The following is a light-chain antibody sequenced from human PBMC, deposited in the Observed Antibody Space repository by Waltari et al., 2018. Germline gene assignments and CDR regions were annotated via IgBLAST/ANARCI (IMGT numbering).Light chain of an antibody. J-gene: IGLJ2*01. CDR1: SSDVGSYNL. V-gene: IGLV2-23*01. Sequence: QSALTQPASVSGSPGQSITISCTGTSSDVGSYNLVSWYQHHPGKAPKVMIYEGSERPSGVSNRFSGSKSGNTASLTISGLQAEDEADYYCCSYAGSSPSVVFGGGTKPTVL. CDR2: EGS. CDR3: CSYAGSSPSVV.